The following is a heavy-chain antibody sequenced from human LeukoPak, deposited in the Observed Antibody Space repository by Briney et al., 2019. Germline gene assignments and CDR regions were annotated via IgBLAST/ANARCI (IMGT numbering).Heavy chain of an antibody. V-gene: IGHV3-74*01. CDR3: ARDLKTFYGVDV. J-gene: IGHJ6*02. CDR2: INSDGSST. CDR1: GFTFSSHW. Sequence: GGSLRLSCAASGFTFSSHWMHWVRQAPGKGLVWVSRINSDGSSTSYADSVKGRFTISRDSAKNTLYLQMNSLRAEDTAVFYCARDLKTFYGVDVWGQGTTVTVSS.